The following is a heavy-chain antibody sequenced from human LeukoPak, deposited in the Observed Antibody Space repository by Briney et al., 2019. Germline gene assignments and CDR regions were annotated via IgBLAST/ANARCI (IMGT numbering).Heavy chain of an antibody. Sequence: GGSLRLSCTASGFTFGDYAMSWVRQAPGKGLEWVGFIRSKAYGGTTEYAASVKGRFTISRDDSKSIAYLQMNSLKTEDTAVCYCTRNYGSGSYPRYWGQGTLVTVSS. CDR2: IRSKAYGGTT. J-gene: IGHJ4*02. CDR3: TRNYGSGSYPRY. D-gene: IGHD3-10*01. CDR1: GFTFGDYA. V-gene: IGHV3-49*04.